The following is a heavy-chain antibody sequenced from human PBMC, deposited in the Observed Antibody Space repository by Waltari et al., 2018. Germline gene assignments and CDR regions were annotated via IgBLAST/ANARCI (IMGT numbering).Heavy chain of an antibody. CDR2: ISSSSSYI. V-gene: IGHV3-21*01. J-gene: IGHJ4*02. CDR1: GFTLSSHS. CDR3: AREVAVAVPFDY. Sequence: EVQLVESGGGLVKPGGSLRLSCAASGFTLSSHSMTWVRQAPGKGLEWVSSISSSSSYIYYADSVKGRFTISRDNAKNSLYLQMNSLRAEDTAVYYCAREVAVAVPFDYWGQGTLVTVSS. D-gene: IGHD6-19*01.